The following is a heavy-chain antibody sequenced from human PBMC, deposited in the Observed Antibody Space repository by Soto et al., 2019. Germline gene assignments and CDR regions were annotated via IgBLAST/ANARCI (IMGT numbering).Heavy chain of an antibody. CDR1: GGSISSYY. CDR3: ARAVSIFGVVSDAFDI. J-gene: IGHJ3*02. D-gene: IGHD3-3*01. CDR2: IYYSGST. Sequence: NPSATLSLTCTVSGGSISSYYWSWIRQPPGKGLECIGYIYYSGSTNYNPSLKSRVTISVDTSKNQFSLKLSSVTAADAAVYYCARAVSIFGVVSDAFDIWGQGTMVTVS. V-gene: IGHV4-59*01.